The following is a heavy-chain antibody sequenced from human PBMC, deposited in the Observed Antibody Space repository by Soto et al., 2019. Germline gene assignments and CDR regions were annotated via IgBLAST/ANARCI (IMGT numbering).Heavy chain of an antibody. CDR1: GFTFDDYA. J-gene: IGHJ6*02. D-gene: IGHD2-2*01. Sequence: EVQLVESGGGLVQPGRSLRLSCAASGFTFDDYAMHWVRQAPGKGLEWVSGISWNSGSIGYADSVKGRFTISRDNAKNSLYLQMNSLRAEDTALYYCAKDGPSDYAKKTYGMDVWGQGTTVTVSS. CDR3: AKDGPSDYAKKTYGMDV. CDR2: ISWNSGSI. V-gene: IGHV3-9*01.